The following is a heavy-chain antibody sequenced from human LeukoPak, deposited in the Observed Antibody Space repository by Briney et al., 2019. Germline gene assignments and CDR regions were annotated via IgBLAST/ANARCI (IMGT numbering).Heavy chain of an antibody. D-gene: IGHD3-22*01. CDR3: ARDGRDDSSGYTIWGFSDY. J-gene: IGHJ4*02. V-gene: IGHV4-39*07. Sequence: SETLSLTCTVSGGSISSSSYYWGWIRQPPGKGLEWIGSIYYSGSTYYNPSLKSRVTISVDTSKNQFSLKLSSVTAADTAVYYCARDGRDDSSGYTIWGFSDYWGQGTLVTVSS. CDR1: GGSISSSSYY. CDR2: IYYSGST.